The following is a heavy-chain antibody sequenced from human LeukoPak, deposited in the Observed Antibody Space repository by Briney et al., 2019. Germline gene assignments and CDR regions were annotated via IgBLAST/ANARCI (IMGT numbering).Heavy chain of an antibody. D-gene: IGHD6-13*01. CDR1: GGSISSSNW. V-gene: IGHV4-4*02. CDR2: IYHSGST. J-gene: IGHJ3*02. CDR3: ARAQIGSSWEVDAFDI. Sequence: KTSETLSLTCAVSGGSISSSNWWSWVRQPPGKGLEWIGEIYHSGSTNYNPSLKSRVTISVDKSKNQFSLKLSSMTAADTAVYYCARAQIGSSWEVDAFDIWGQGTMVTVSS.